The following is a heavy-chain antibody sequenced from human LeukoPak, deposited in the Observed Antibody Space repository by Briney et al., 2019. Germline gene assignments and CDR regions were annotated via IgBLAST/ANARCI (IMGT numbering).Heavy chain of an antibody. D-gene: IGHD4/OR15-4a*01. CDR1: GYTFTDYY. Sequence: ASVKVSCKASGYTFTDYYMHWVRQAPGQGLEWMGWINPNSGGTNYAQKFQGRVTMTRDTSISTAYMELSRLRSDDTAVYYCARPLLWWPQVGYFDYWGRGTLVTVSS. CDR3: ARPLLWWPQVGYFDY. V-gene: IGHV1-2*02. CDR2: INPNSGGT. J-gene: IGHJ4*02.